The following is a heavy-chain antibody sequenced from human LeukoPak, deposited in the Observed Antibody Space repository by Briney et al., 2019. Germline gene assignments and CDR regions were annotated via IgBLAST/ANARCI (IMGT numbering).Heavy chain of an antibody. CDR2: INPNSGGT. J-gene: IGHJ4*02. D-gene: IGHD3-9*01. CDR1: GYTFTGYY. Sequence: GASVKVSCKASGYTFTGYYMHWVRQAPGQGLEWTGWINPNSGGTNYAQKFQGWVTMTRDTSISTAYMELSRLRSDDTAVYYCARDPGQYYDILTGYYTPYYFDYWGQGTLVTVSS. V-gene: IGHV1-2*04. CDR3: ARDPGQYYDILTGYYTPYYFDY.